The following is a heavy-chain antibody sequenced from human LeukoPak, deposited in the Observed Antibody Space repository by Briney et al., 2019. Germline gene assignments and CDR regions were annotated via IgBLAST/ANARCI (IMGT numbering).Heavy chain of an antibody. CDR2: TAYDGSRA. V-gene: IGHV3-33*01. Sequence: PGGAPRLFCAGAGFTLGGYGMPWFRQTPGKGVGGVAVTAYDGSRAFYADSVKGRFTISRDNSKNTMSVQMDDLRAEDTAVYYCTRYNNDHFDYWGQGTLVTVSS. D-gene: IGHD1-14*01. CDR1: GFTLGGYG. CDR3: TRYNNDHFDY. J-gene: IGHJ4*02.